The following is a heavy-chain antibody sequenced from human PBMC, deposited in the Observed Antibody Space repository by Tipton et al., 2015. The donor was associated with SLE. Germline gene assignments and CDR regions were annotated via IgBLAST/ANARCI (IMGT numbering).Heavy chain of an antibody. V-gene: IGHV1-18*01. Sequence: QSGPEVKKPGASVKVSCKASGYTFTSYGISWVRQAPGQGLEWMGWISAYNGNTNYAQKLQGRVTMTTDTSTSTAYMELRSLRSDDTAVYYCARASGPPYSNYPHYYYYGMDVWGQGTTVTVSS. CDR1: GYTFTSYG. CDR3: ARASGPPYSNYPHYYYYGMDV. D-gene: IGHD4-11*01. J-gene: IGHJ6*02. CDR2: ISAYNGNT.